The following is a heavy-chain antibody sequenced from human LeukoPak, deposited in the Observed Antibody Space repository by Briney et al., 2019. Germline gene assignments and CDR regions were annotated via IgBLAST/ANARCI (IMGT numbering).Heavy chain of an antibody. CDR2: ISGSGGST. CDR3: AKLLCVRRCFDY. CDR1: GFTFRSYA. J-gene: IGHJ4*02. V-gene: IGHV3-23*01. D-gene: IGHD3-10*02. Sequence: PGGSLRLSCAASGFTFRSYARSWVRQAPGKGLEWVSAISGSGGSTYYADSVKGRFTISRDNSKNTLYLQMNSLRAEDTAVYYCAKLLCVRRCFDYWGQGTLVTVSS.